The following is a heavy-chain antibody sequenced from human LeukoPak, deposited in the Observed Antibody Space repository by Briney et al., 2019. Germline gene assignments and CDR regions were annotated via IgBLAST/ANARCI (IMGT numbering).Heavy chain of an antibody. CDR1: GGSISNHY. CDR3: ARVVVVSAGAYYFDY. V-gene: IGHV4-59*11. D-gene: IGHD2-15*01. CDR2: VFYSGST. J-gene: IGHJ4*02. Sequence: PSETLSLTCTVSGGSISNHYWSWIRQPPGKRLEWIGYVFYSGSTNYNPALKSRVTISVDTPKNQFSLKLSSVTAADTAVYYCARVVVVSAGAYYFDYWGQGTLVTVSS.